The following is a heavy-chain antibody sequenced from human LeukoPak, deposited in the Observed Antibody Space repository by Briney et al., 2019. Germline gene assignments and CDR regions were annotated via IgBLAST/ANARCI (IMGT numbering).Heavy chain of an antibody. Sequence: GGSLRLSCAASGFTFSSYSMNWVRQAPGKWLEWVSSISSSSSYIYYADSVKGRFTISRDNAKNSLYLQMNSLRAEDTAVYYCARAEYYYDSSGYTFFDYWGQGTLVTVSS. CDR1: GFTFSSYS. D-gene: IGHD3-22*01. CDR2: ISSSSSYI. J-gene: IGHJ4*02. CDR3: ARAEYYYDSSGYTFFDY. V-gene: IGHV3-21*01.